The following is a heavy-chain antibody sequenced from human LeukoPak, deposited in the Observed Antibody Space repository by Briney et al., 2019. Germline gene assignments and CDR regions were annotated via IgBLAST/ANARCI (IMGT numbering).Heavy chain of an antibody. V-gene: IGHV4-39*07. CDR1: GGSISSSSYY. CDR2: IYYSGST. Sequence: PSETLSLTCTVSGGSISSSSYYWGWIRQPPGKGLEWIGSIYYSGSTYYNPSLKSRVTISVDTSKNQFSLKLSSVTAADMAVYYCARDEWLPGFFDYWGQGTLVTVSS. J-gene: IGHJ4*02. CDR3: ARDEWLPGFFDY. D-gene: IGHD3-3*01.